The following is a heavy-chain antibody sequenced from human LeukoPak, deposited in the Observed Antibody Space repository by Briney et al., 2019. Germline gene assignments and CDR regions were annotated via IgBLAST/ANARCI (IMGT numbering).Heavy chain of an antibody. J-gene: IGHJ4*02. CDR1: GGSISSSSSY. CDR2: IYYSGST. Sequence: SETLSLTCSVSGGSISSSSSYWGWIRQPPGKGLEWIGSIYYSGSTYYNPSLKSRVTISVDTSKNQFSLKLSSVAAADTAVYYCARQSNYYDSSGYYYFDYWGQGTLVTVSS. CDR3: ARQSNYYDSSGYYYFDY. D-gene: IGHD3-22*01. V-gene: IGHV4-39*01.